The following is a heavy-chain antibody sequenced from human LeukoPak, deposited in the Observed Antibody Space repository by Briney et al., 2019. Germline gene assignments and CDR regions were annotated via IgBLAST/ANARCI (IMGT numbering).Heavy chain of an antibody. CDR2: IYYSGST. CDR3: VRHPQRDTDMVS. J-gene: IGHJ4*02. D-gene: IGHD5-18*01. CDR1: GGSISSSSYY. V-gene: IGHV4-39*01. Sequence: PSETLSLTCIVSGGSISSSSYYWGWIRQPPGKGLEWIGTIYYSGSTYFNPSLKSRVTISVDTSKSQFSLRLSSVTAADTAVYYCVRHPQRDTDMVSWGQGTLVTVSS.